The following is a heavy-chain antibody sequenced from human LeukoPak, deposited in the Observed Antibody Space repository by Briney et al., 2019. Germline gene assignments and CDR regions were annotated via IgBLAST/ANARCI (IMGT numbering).Heavy chain of an antibody. J-gene: IGHJ5*02. D-gene: IGHD3-3*01. CDR1: GYTFTSYG. V-gene: IGHV1-18*01. Sequence: ASVKVSCKASGYTFTSYGISWVRQAPGQGLEWMGWIGAYNGNTNYAQKLQGRVTMTTDTSTSTAYMELRSLRSDDTAVYYCARWSGYLYSNWFDPWGQGTLVTVSS. CDR3: ARWSGYLYSNWFDP. CDR2: IGAYNGNT.